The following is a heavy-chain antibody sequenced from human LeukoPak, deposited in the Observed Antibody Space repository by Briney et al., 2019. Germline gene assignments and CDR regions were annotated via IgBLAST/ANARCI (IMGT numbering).Heavy chain of an antibody. CDR3: ARAVPDFWSGYYRYYYGMDV. CDR1: GFTFSSYW. J-gene: IGHJ6*02. V-gene: IGHV3-7*01. D-gene: IGHD3-3*01. CDR2: IKQDGSEK. Sequence: GGSLRLSCAASGFTFSSYWMSWVRQAPGKGLEWVDNIKQDGSEKYYVDSVKGRFTISRDNAKNSLYLQMNSLRAEDTAVYYCARAVPDFWSGYYRYYYGMDVWGQGTTVTVSS.